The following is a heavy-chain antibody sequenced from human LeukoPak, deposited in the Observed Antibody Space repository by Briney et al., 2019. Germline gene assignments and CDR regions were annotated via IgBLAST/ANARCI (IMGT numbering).Heavy chain of an antibody. CDR3: AKDRDGSGRMGDY. Sequence: GGSLRLSCAASGFIFSSYWMHWVRHGPGKGLAWVSRISSVGSSTSYADSVKGRFTISRDNSKNTLYLQMNSLRAEDTAVYYCAKDRDGSGRMGDYWGQGTLVTVSS. J-gene: IGHJ4*02. D-gene: IGHD3-10*01. CDR1: GFIFSSYW. CDR2: ISSVGSST. V-gene: IGHV3-74*01.